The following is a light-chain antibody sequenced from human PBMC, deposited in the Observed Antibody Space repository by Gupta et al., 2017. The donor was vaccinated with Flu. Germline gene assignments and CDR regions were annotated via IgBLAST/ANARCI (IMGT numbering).Light chain of an antibody. V-gene: IGLV2-11*01. CDR3: SSHAGRVTWV. CDR2: DVT. Sequence: QSAPTQPRSVSGSPGQSVTISCTGSSNDVGGSNRVSWYQQRPGKAPKLILYDVTERPSGVPYRFSGSKSGNTASLTISGLQADDEADYYCSSHAGRVTWVFGTGTTVTVL. CDR1: SNDVGGSNR. J-gene: IGLJ1*01.